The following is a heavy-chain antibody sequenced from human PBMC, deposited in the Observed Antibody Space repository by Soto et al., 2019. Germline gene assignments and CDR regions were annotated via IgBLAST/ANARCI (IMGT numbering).Heavy chain of an antibody. CDR1: GFTLAKYT. D-gene: IGHD3-9*01. CDR3: ARDREPDGIWTFDS. J-gene: IGHJ4*02. Sequence: SGGSLRLSCAASGFTLAKYTMGWVRQTPRKGLEWVAESYSSGGTEYADSVKGRFTISRDNSKNTLFLQMKNLRVEDTALYYCARDREPDGIWTFDSWGQGTLVTVSS. CDR2: SYSSGGT. V-gene: IGHV3-23*01.